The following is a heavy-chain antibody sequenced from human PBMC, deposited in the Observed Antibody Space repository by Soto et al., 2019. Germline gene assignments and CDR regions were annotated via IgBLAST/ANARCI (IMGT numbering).Heavy chain of an antibody. CDR3: GRGVTNNAFDI. J-gene: IGHJ3*02. CDR1: GYSFSSYD. D-gene: IGHD2-21*02. CDR2: MNPNSGNT. Sequence: ASVTVSCKASGYSFSSYDINWVRQATGQGLEWMGWMNPNSGNTGYAQKFQGRVTMTRNTSISTAYMELSSLRSEDTAVYYCGRGVTNNAFDIWGQGTMVTVSS. V-gene: IGHV1-8*01.